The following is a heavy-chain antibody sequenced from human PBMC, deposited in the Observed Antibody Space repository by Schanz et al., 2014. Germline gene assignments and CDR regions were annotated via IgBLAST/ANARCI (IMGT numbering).Heavy chain of an antibody. CDR1: GYSFTDYA. CDR2: ISGYNGHT. J-gene: IGHJ3*01. CDR3: ARGIPYCSSTSCSGLDAYDV. V-gene: IGHV1-18*01. Sequence: QVQLVQSGVEVKRPGASVRVSCKASGYSFTDYAIHWVRQAPGQGLEWMGWISGYNGHTTYAQKFQGRVTMTTDTSTSTAYMELRNVRYDDTAMYYCARGIPYCSSTSCSGLDAYDVWGQGTLVNVSS. D-gene: IGHD2-2*01.